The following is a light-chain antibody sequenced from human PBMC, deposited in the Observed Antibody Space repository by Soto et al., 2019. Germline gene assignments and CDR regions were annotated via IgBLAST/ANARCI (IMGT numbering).Light chain of an antibody. V-gene: IGLV2-23*02. CDR3: CSYAGSITYV. J-gene: IGLJ1*01. CDR1: SSDVGSDNL. CDR2: EVS. Sequence: QSALTQPASVSGSPGQSITISCTGTSSDVGSDNLVSWYQQHPGKAPKFIIYEVSQRPAGVSYRFSGSKSGNTAYLTISGPQAEDEADYYCCSYAGSITYVFGTGTKVTVL.